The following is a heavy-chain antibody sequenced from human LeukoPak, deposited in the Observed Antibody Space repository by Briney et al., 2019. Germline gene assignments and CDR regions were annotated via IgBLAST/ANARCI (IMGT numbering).Heavy chain of an antibody. CDR3: TYCGGDCYEGEDY. V-gene: IGHV4-34*01. D-gene: IGHD2-21*02. CDR1: GGSFSGYY. J-gene: IGHJ4*02. CDR2: INHSGST. Sequence: SETLSLTCAVYGGSFSGYYWSWIRQPPGKGLEWIGEINHSGSTNYNPSLKSRVTISVDTSKNQFSLKLSSVTAADTAVYYCTYCGGDCYEGEDYWGQGTLVTVSS.